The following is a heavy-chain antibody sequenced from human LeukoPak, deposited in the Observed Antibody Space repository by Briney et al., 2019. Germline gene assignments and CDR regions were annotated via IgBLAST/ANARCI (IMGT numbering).Heavy chain of an antibody. V-gene: IGHV3-53*01. Sequence: PGGSLRLSCAASGIIVSNNYMSWVRQAPGRGLEWVSVIYSGGSTYYADSVKGGFTISRDNSKNTLYLQMNSLRAEDTAVYYCAKVIVVVSILGAFDIWGQGTMVTVSS. D-gene: IGHD3-22*01. CDR1: GIIVSNNY. CDR3: AKVIVVVSILGAFDI. CDR2: IYSGGST. J-gene: IGHJ3*02.